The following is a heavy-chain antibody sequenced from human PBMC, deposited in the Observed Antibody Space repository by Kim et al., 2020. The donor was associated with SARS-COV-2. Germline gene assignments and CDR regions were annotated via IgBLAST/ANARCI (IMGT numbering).Heavy chain of an antibody. D-gene: IGHD2-2*01. J-gene: IGHJ4*01. V-gene: IGHV4-34*01. Sequence: SETLSLTCAVYGGSFSGYYWSWIRQPPGKGLEWIGEINHSGSTNYNPSLKSRVTISVDTSKNQFSLKLSSVTAADTAVYYCARVGVYCISTSCYDFDYWG. CDR2: INHSGST. CDR1: GGSFSGYY. CDR3: ARVGVYCISTSCYDFDY.